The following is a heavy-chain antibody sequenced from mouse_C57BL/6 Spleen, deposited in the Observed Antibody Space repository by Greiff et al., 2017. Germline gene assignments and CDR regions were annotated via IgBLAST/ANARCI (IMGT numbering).Heavy chain of an antibody. D-gene: IGHD2-12*01. CDR3: ARLDDGAY. Sequence: QVQLQQPGAELVMPGASVKLSCKASGYTFTSYWMHWVKQRPGQGLEWIGEIDPSDSYTNYNQKFKGKSTLTVDKSSSTAYMQLSRLTSEDSAVYYCARLDDGAYWGQGTLVTVSA. CDR1: GYTFTSYW. J-gene: IGHJ3*01. V-gene: IGHV1-69*01. CDR2: IDPSDSYT.